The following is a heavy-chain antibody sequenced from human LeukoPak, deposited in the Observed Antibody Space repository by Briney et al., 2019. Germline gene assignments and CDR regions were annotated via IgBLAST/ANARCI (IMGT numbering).Heavy chain of an antibody. J-gene: IGHJ6*02. CDR3: ARGDYYGSGSYYNGYYYYGMDV. D-gene: IGHD3-10*01. Sequence: ASVTVSCKASGGTFSSYAISWVRQAPGQGLEWMGGIIPIFGTANYAQKFQGRVTITADESTSTAYMELSSLRSEDTAAYYCARGDYYGSGSYYNGYYYYGMDVWGQGTTVTVSS. V-gene: IGHV1-69*13. CDR1: GGTFSSYA. CDR2: IIPIFGTA.